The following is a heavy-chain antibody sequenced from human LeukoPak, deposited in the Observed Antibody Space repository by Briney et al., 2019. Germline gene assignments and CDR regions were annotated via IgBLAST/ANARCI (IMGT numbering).Heavy chain of an antibody. CDR3: AGRGGDTAMVNNWFDP. D-gene: IGHD5-18*01. J-gene: IGHJ5*02. CDR2: IIPIFGTA. Sequence: GASVKVSCKASGYTFTSYYMHWVRQAPGQGLEWMGGIIPIFGTANYAQKFQGRVTITTDESTSTAYMELSSLRSEDTAVYYCAGRGGDTAMVNNWFDPWGQGTLVTVSS. CDR1: GYTFTSYY. V-gene: IGHV1-69*05.